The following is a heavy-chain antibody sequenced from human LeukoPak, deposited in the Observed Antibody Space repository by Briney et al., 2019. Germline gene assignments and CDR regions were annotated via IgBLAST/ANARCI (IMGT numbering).Heavy chain of an antibody. J-gene: IGHJ4*02. CDR1: GYTFSGYY. D-gene: IGHD3-22*01. Sequence: GASVKVSCKASGYTFSGYYMHWVRQAPGQGLEWVGWINPNSGGTNYAQKLQGRVTMTTDTSTSTAYMELRSLRSDDTAVYYCARESDSSLEHYYYFDYWGQGTLVTVSS. V-gene: IGHV1-2*02. CDR3: ARESDSSLEHYYYFDY. CDR2: INPNSGGT.